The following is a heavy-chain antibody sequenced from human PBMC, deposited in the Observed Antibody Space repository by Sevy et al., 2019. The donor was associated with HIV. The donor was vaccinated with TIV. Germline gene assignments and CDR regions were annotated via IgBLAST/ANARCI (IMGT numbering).Heavy chain of an antibody. CDR2: IYHSGST. J-gene: IGHJ4*02. D-gene: IGHD3-10*01. V-gene: IGHV4-34*01. CDR3: ARGDYGSGIYIDY. CDR1: GGSFSGYY. Sequence: SETLCLTCAVYGGSFSGYYWSWIRHPPGKGLEWLGEIYHSGSTNYNPSLKSRITIYLDTSKNQFSLNLNSVTAADTAVYYCARGDYGSGIYIDYWGQGTLVTVSS.